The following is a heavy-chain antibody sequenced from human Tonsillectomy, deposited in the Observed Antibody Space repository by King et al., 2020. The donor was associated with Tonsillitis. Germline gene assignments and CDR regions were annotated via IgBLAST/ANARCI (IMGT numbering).Heavy chain of an antibody. D-gene: IGHD6-19*01. Sequence: QVQLVESGGGVVQPGRSFRLSCAASGFTFRSFAMHWVRQAPGKGLEWVAVISYDGSYKYYADSVKGRFTISRDNSKNTLFLQMNNLKTEDTAVYYCARVRQRSSGFLAIGDVFWYFDLWGRGTLVTVSS. CDR3: ARVRQRSSGFLAIGDVFWYFDL. CDR1: GFTFRSFA. CDR2: ISYDGSYK. J-gene: IGHJ2*01. V-gene: IGHV3-30*04.